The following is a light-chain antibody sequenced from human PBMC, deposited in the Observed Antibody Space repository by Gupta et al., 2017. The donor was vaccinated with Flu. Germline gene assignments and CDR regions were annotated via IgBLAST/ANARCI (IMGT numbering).Light chain of an antibody. CDR3: QQANSFLPIT. CDR1: QGISSG. CDR2: AAS. V-gene: IGKV1-12*01. J-gene: IGKJ5*01. Sequence: IQRVKCPSSVSGSVADRVTVTCGACQGISSGLAWYQQKPGKDPKLLIYAASSLQSGVPSRFSGSGSGTDFTLTISSLQPEDFATYYCQQANSFLPITFGQGTRLEIK.